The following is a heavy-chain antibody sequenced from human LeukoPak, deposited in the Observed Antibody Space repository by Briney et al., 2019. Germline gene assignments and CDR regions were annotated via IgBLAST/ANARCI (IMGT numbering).Heavy chain of an antibody. Sequence: PGGSLRLSCAASGFTFSSYGMHWVRQAPGKGLEWVAVISYDGSNKYYADSVKGRFTISRDNSKNTLYLQMNSLRAEDTAVYYCAKVMVITEYYFDYWGQGTLVTVSS. V-gene: IGHV3-30*18. CDR1: GFTFSSYG. CDR3: AKVMVITEYYFDY. D-gene: IGHD3-22*01. CDR2: ISYDGSNK. J-gene: IGHJ4*02.